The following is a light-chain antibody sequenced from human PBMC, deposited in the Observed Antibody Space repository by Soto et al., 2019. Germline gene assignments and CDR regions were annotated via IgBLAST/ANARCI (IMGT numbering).Light chain of an antibody. CDR3: QQRSNWPIT. Sequence: EIVLTQSPGTLSLSPGERSTLSCRASQSVSSNLAWYQQKPGQAPRLLIYGASTRATGIPARFSGSGSGTDFTLTSGTLEPEDFAVYYCQQRSNWPITFGQGTRLEIK. CDR2: GAS. J-gene: IGKJ5*01. CDR1: QSVSSN. V-gene: IGKV3-11*01.